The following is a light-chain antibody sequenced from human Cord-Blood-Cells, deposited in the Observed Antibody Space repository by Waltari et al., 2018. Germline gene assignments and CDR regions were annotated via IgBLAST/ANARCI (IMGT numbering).Light chain of an antibody. J-gene: IGKJ1*01. V-gene: IGKV3-11*01. CDR2: DAS. CDR1: QSVSSY. Sequence: EIVLTQSPATLSLSPGERATLSCRASQSVSSYLAWYQQKPGQAPRLLIYDASNRATGIPARFSGSGSGTGFTLSISSLEPEDFAFYYCQQRSNWQTFGQGTKVEIK. CDR3: QQRSNWQT.